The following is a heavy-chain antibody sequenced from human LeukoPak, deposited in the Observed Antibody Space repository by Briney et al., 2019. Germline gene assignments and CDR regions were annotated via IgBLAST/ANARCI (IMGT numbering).Heavy chain of an antibody. CDR2: IYHSGST. CDR1: GGSINSGGYY. J-gene: IGHJ3*02. V-gene: IGHV4-30-2*01. D-gene: IGHD3-3*01. CDR3: ARRHTGYDFGNGGAFDI. Sequence: PSQTLSLTCTVSGGSINSGGYYWSWIRQPPGKGLEWIGYIYHSGSTYYNPSLKSRVTISVDRSKNQFSLKLGSVTAADTAVYYCARRHTGYDFGNGGAFDIWGQGTMVTVSS.